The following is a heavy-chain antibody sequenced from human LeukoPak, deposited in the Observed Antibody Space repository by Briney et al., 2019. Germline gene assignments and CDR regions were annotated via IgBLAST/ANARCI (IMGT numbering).Heavy chain of an antibody. CDR3: AKWFGESSGYFDY. V-gene: IGHV3-30*02. J-gene: IGHJ4*02. CDR2: MGSDGSTK. Sequence: GGSLRLSCAASGFSFSSNNMHWARQAPGKGLEWLAFMGSDGSTKYYADSVRGRFTISRDNSKNTLYLQMNSLRAEDTAVYYCAKWFGESSGYFDYWGQGTLVTVS. D-gene: IGHD3-10*01. CDR1: GFSFSSNN.